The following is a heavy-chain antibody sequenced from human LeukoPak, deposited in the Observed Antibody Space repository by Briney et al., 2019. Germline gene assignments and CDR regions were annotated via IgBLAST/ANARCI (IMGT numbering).Heavy chain of an antibody. V-gene: IGHV3-30*04. Sequence: PGGSLRLSCAASGFSFRSYAMHWARQAPGKGLEWGAVISYDGSNKYYADSVKGRFTISRDNSKNTLYLQMNSLRAEDTAVYYCARGAARMVEMATIISFEYWGQGTLVTVSS. CDR3: ARGAARMVEMATIISFEY. J-gene: IGHJ4*02. D-gene: IGHD5-24*01. CDR2: ISYDGSNK. CDR1: GFSFRSYA.